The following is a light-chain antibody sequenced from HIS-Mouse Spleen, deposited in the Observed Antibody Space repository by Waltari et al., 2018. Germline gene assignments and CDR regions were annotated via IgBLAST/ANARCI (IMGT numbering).Light chain of an antibody. J-gene: IGLJ2*01. CDR2: KDS. CDR3: QSADSSGTYSVV. Sequence: SYELTQPPSVSVSPGQTARITCSGDALPKQYAYWYQQKPGQAPVLVIYKDSERPSGIPERFSGSSSGTTVTLTISGVQAEDEADYYCQSADSSGTYSVVFGGGTKLIVL. CDR1: ALPKQY. V-gene: IGLV3-25*03.